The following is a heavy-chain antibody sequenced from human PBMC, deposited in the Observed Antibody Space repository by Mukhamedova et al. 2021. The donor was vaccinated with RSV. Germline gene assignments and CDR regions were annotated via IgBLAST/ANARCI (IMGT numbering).Heavy chain of an antibody. Sequence: IGSIYFGGHTYHNSSLKSRVTISVDTSKNQFSLNLNSVTAADTAVYYCARQLGSGWWAFVIWGKGTRVTAPS. J-gene: IGHJ3*02. CDR2: IYFGGHT. CDR3: ARQLGSGWWAFVI. V-gene: IGHV4-39*01. D-gene: IGHD6-19*01.